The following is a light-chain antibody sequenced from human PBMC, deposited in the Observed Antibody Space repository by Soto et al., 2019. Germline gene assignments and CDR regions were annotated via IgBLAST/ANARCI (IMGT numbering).Light chain of an antibody. Sequence: VLSLSAVTLSLTPGERATLSCRASQSVSTRHLAWYQQKPGQAPRLLIYDASTRATGIPDRFSGSGSGTDFTLTISRLEPEDFAVYYCQRYGNTPLLTFGQGTRLEIK. CDR2: DAS. J-gene: IGKJ5*01. CDR1: QSVSTRH. V-gene: IGKV3-20*01. CDR3: QRYGNTPLLT.